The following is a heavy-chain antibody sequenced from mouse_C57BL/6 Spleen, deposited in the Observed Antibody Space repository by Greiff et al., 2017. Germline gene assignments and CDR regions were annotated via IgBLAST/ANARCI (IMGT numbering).Heavy chain of an antibody. CDR3: ARSSYNEDYFDY. CDR2: INPSNGGT. D-gene: IGHD1-1*01. V-gene: IGHV1-53*01. Sequence: QAQLQQPGTELVKPGASVKLSCKASGYTFTSYWMHWVKQRPGQGLEWIGNINPSNGGTNYNEKFKSKATLTVDKSSSTAYMQLSSLTSEDSAVYYCARSSYNEDYFDYWGQGTTLTVSS. J-gene: IGHJ2*01. CDR1: GYTFTSYW.